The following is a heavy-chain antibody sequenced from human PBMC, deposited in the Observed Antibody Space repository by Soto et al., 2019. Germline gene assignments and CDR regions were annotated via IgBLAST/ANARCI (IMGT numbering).Heavy chain of an antibody. CDR2: IYYSGST. CDR3: ARYQALQLEHIGGDNCFDP. V-gene: IGHV4-59*08. CDR1: GGSISSYY. Sequence: SETLSLTCTVSGGSISSYYWSWIRQPPGKGLEWIGYIYYSGSTNYNPSLKSRVTISVDTSKNQFSLKLSSVTAADTAVYYCARYQALQLEHIGGDNCFDPWGQGTLVTVSS. J-gene: IGHJ5*02. D-gene: IGHD1-1*01.